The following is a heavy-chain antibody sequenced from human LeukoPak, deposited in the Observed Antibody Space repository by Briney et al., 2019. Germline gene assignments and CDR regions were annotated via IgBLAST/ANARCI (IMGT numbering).Heavy chain of an antibody. V-gene: IGHV4-34*01. CDR2: INHSGST. Sequence: SETLSLTCAVYGGSFSGYYWSWIRQPPGKGLEWIGEINHSGSTNYNPSLKSRVTISADTSKNQFSLKLSSVTAADTAVYYCARYPQDIAMVTGWFDPGGQGTLATVSS. CDR3: ARYPQDIAMVTGWFDP. CDR1: GGSFSGYY. D-gene: IGHD5-18*01. J-gene: IGHJ5*02.